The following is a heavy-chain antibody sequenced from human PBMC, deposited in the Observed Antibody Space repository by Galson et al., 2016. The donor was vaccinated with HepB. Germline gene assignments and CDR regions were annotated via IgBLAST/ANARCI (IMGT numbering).Heavy chain of an antibody. J-gene: IGHJ6*04. Sequence: SLRLSCAASGFTFGNYGMHWVRQAPGKGLEWVVVISFDGTKTYYADSVKGRFTISRDNSNNTQYLQMNSLRAEDTAVYYCARGDHYGSGNLDVWGKGTTVTVSS. D-gene: IGHD3-10*01. CDR3: ARGDHYGSGNLDV. V-gene: IGHV3-30*03. CDR2: ISFDGTKT. CDR1: GFTFGNYG.